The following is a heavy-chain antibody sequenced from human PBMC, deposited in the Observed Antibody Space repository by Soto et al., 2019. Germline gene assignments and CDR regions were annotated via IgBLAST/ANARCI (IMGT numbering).Heavy chain of an antibody. CDR2: IDPSDSYT. CDR3: ASGEIAARPGYYGMDV. J-gene: IGHJ6*02. V-gene: IGHV5-10-1*01. Sequence: GESLKISCKGSGYSFTSYWISWVRQMPWKGLEWMGRIDPSDSYTNYSPSFQGHVTISADKSISTAYLQWSSLKASDTAMYYCASGEIAARPGYYGMDVWGQGTTVTVSS. D-gene: IGHD6-6*01. CDR1: GYSFTSYW.